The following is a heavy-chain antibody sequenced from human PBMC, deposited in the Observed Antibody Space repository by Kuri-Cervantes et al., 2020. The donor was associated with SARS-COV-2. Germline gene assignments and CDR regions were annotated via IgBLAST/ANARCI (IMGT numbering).Heavy chain of an antibody. CDR1: GFTFSSYA. J-gene: IGHJ3*02. Sequence: GESLKISCAASGFTFSSYAMSWVRQAPGKGLEWVAFIRYDGSNKYYADSVKGRFTISRDNSKNTLYLQMNSLRAEDTAVYYCATKPPGVNDAFDIWGQGTMVTVSS. CDR2: IRYDGSNK. CDR3: ATKPPGVNDAFDI. D-gene: IGHD1-14*01. V-gene: IGHV3-30*02.